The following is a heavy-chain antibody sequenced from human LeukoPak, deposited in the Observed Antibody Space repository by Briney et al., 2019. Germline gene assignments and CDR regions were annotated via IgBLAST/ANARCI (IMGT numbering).Heavy chain of an antibody. Sequence: ASVKVSCKASGYTFTSYAMHWVRQAPGQRLEWMGWINAGNGNTKYSQKFQGRVTITRDTSASTAYMELRSLRSDDTAVYYCARQLGIVVVPDYWGQGTLVTVSS. CDR2: INAGNGNT. CDR3: ARQLGIVVVPDY. CDR1: GYTFTSYA. J-gene: IGHJ4*02. V-gene: IGHV1-3*01. D-gene: IGHD2-2*03.